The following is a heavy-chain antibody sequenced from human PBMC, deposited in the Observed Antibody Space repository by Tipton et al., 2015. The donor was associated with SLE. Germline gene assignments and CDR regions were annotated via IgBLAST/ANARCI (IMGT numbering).Heavy chain of an antibody. CDR2: IWYDGINK. D-gene: IGHD4-17*01. V-gene: IGHV3-33*01. CDR3: ARDAGQTPGYGDWGAYFDY. CDR1: GFTFSDHG. Sequence: RSLRLSCAASGFTFSDHGMHWVRQAPGKGLEWVAVIWYDGINKYYTESVKDRFTISRDNSKNTLYLQMNSLRAEDTAVYFCARDAGQTPGYGDWGAYFDYWGQGTLVTVSS. J-gene: IGHJ4*02.